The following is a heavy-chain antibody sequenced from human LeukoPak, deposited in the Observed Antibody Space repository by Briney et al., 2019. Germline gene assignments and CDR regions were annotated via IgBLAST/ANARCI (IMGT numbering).Heavy chain of an antibody. J-gene: IGHJ4*02. CDR2: IIPIFGTA. CDR1: GGTFSSYA. D-gene: IGHD1-26*01. CDR3: AADSHGGSYDWPEG. Sequence: SVKVSCKASGGTFSSYAISWVRQAPGQGLEWMGGIIPIFGTANYAQKFQGRVTITADESTSTPYMELSSLRCEDTAVYYCAADSHGGSYDWPEGWGQGTLVTVSS. V-gene: IGHV1-69*13.